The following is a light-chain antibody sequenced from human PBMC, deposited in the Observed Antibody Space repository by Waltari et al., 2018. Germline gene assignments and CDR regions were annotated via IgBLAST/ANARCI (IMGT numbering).Light chain of an antibody. CDR3: QQYNSYPIT. V-gene: IGKV1-5*03. Sequence: DIQMTQSPSTLSASVGDRVTITCRASQTIVGWLAWYQQKPGKAPKLLISQASSLESGVASRFSGSGSGTEFTLTISSLQPDDFATYYCQQYNSYPITFGQGTRLEIK. CDR1: QTIVGW. CDR2: QAS. J-gene: IGKJ5*01.